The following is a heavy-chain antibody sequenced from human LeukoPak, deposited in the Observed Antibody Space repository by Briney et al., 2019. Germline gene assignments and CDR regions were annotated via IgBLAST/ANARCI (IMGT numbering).Heavy chain of an antibody. Sequence: VASVRVSCKASGYTFTAYYLHWVRQAPGQGLEWMGWINPNSGGTNYAQKFKGWVTLTRDTSINTTCMELSRLASDVTAVYFCARGTPGSYLGYWGQGTLVTVSS. CDR3: ARGTPGSYLGY. CDR2: INPNSGGT. CDR1: GYTFTAYY. D-gene: IGHD3-16*02. J-gene: IGHJ4*02. V-gene: IGHV1-2*04.